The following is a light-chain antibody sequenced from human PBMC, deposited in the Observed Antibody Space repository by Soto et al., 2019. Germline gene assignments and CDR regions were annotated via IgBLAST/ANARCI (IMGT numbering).Light chain of an antibody. V-gene: IGLV1-40*01. CDR1: SSNIGAGYD. Sequence: QSVLTQPPSLSGAPGQRVTISCTGSSSNIGAGYDVHWYQQLPGTAPKLLIYGNSNRPSGVPDRFSGSKSGTSASLAITGLQAEDEADYYCQSYNSSLRHVFGTGTKVTVL. J-gene: IGLJ1*01. CDR2: GNS. CDR3: QSYNSSLRHV.